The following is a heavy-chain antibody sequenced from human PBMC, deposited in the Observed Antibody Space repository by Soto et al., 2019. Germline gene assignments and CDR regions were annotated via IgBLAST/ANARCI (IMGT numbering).Heavy chain of an antibody. CDR3: AKDRHGAPSRYYFGSYYYYGSDV. CDR1: GFTFRDYG. V-gene: IGHV3-30*02. CDR2: IWHDGNNR. D-gene: IGHD3-3*01. Sequence: GGSLRLSCAASGFTFRDYGMHWVRQPPGKGLEWVALIWHDGNNRYYADSAKGRFTISRDNSKNTVFLQMNSLRAEDTAVYFCAKDRHGAPSRYYFGSYYYYGSDVWGQGTTVTVSS. J-gene: IGHJ6*02.